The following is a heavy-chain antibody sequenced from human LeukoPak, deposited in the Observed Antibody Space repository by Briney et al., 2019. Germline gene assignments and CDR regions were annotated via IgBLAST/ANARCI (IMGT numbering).Heavy chain of an antibody. CDR2: ISAYNGNT. V-gene: IGHV1-18*01. J-gene: IGHJ4*02. CDR3: ARDVRKMGIVGAPSCDY. CDR1: GYTFTSYG. Sequence: ASVKVSCKASGYTFTSYGISWVRQAPGQGLEWMGWISAYNGNTNYAQRLQGRVTMTTDTSTSTAYMELRSLRSDDTAVYCCARDVRKMGIVGAPSCDYWGQGTLVTVSS. D-gene: IGHD1-26*01.